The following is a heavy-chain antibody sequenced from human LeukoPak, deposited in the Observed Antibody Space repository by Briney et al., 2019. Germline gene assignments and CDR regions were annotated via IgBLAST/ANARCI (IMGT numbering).Heavy chain of an antibody. CDR2: IYYSGST. CDR3: AGYDYGSGGNWFDP. D-gene: IGHD3-10*01. CDR1: GGSLSSYY. J-gene: IGHJ5*02. V-gene: IGHV4-59*01. Sequence: PSETLSLTCTVSGGSLSSYYWSWIRQPPGKGLEWIGYIYYSGSTNYNPSLKSRVTISVDTSKNQFSLKLSSVTAADTAVYYCAGYDYGSGGNWFDPWGQGTLVTVSS.